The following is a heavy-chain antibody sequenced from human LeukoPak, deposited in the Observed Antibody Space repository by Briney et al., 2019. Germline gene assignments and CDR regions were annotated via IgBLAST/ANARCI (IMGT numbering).Heavy chain of an antibody. D-gene: IGHD1-20*01. Sequence: GGSLRLSCAASGFTFSSYSMNWVRQAPGKGLDWVSSISSSSSYIYYADSVKGRFTISRDNAKNSLYLQMNSLRAEDTAVYYRALRSNRYNWNPKFDYWGQGTLVTVSS. J-gene: IGHJ4*02. CDR1: GFTFSSYS. CDR2: ISSSSSYI. V-gene: IGHV3-21*01. CDR3: ALRSNRYNWNPKFDY.